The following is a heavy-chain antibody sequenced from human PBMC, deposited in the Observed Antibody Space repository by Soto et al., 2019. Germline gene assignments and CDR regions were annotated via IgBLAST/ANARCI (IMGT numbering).Heavy chain of an antibody. V-gene: IGHV3-74*01. CDR3: ASGLITMVRGVIIHNPSNWFDP. Sequence: PGGSLRLSCVGSGFTFSNYWMHWVRQAPGKGLEWVSRVKSDGSSTSYADSVKGRFTISRDNAKNTLYLQMNSLRADDMAVYYCASGLITMVRGVIIHNPSNWFDPWGQGTLVTVSS. CDR2: VKSDGSST. J-gene: IGHJ5*02. CDR1: GFTFSNYW. D-gene: IGHD3-10*01.